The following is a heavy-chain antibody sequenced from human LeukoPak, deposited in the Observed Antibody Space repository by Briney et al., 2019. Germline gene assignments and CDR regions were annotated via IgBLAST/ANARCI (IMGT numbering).Heavy chain of an antibody. D-gene: IGHD6-13*01. Sequence: SETLSLTCTVSGGSISSYYWSWIRQPPGKGLEWIGYIYYSGSTNYNPSLKSRVTISVDTSKNQFSLKLSSVTAADTAVYYCARLNIAAAGTLAHLKRVDYYYYGMDGWGQGTTVTVSS. CDR3: ARLNIAAAGTLAHLKRVDYYYYGMDG. J-gene: IGHJ6*02. CDR1: GGSISSYY. CDR2: IYYSGST. V-gene: IGHV4-59*08.